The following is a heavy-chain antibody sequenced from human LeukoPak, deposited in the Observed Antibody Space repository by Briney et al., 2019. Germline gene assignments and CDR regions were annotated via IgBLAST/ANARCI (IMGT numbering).Heavy chain of an antibody. D-gene: IGHD6-19*01. CDR1: GYTFTSYG. CDR3: ARQIGYSSGWYVDYYYYMDV. V-gene: IGHV1-18*01. J-gene: IGHJ6*03. Sequence: ASVKVSCKASGYTFTSYGISWVRQAPGQGLEWMGRISAYNGNTNYAQKLQGRVTMTTDTSTSTAYMELRSLRSDDTAVYYCARQIGYSSGWYVDYYYYMDVWGKGTTVTVSS. CDR2: ISAYNGNT.